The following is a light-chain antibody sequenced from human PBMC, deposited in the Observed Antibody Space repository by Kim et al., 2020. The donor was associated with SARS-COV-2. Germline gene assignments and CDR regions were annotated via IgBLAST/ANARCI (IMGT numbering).Light chain of an antibody. Sequence: GQSITISCTGTSSDVGSYNLVSWYQQHPGKAPKRMIYEVSKRPSGVSSRFSGSKSDNTASLTISGLQAEDEADYYCCSYAGSSTFVFGGGTQLTVL. CDR1: SSDVGSYNL. J-gene: IGLJ3*02. V-gene: IGLV2-23*02. CDR3: CSYAGSSTFV. CDR2: EVS.